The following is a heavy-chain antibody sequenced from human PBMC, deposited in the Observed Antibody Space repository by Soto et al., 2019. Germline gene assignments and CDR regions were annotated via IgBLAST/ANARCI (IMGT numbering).Heavy chain of an antibody. CDR1: GYTFTSYG. V-gene: IGHV1-18*04. CDR3: ARDPVWGSYRSHFHY. CDR2: ISAYNGNT. J-gene: IGHJ4*02. Sequence: ASVKVSCKACGYTFTSYGISWVRQAAGQGLEWMGWISAYNGNTNYAQKLQGRVTMTSDTSTSTAYMELRSLRSDDTAVYYCARDPVWGSYRSHFHYLGQGTLVTVSS. D-gene: IGHD3-16*02.